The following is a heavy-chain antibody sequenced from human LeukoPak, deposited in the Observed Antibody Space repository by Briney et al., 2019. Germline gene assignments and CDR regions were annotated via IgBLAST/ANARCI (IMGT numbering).Heavy chain of an antibody. J-gene: IGHJ3*02. Sequence: SETLSLTCTVSGGSISSYYWSWIRQPPGKGLEWIGYIYYSGSTNYNPSLKSRVTISVDTSKNQFSLKLSSVTAADTAVYYCARHRFSLRFGNGAFDIWGQGTMVTVSS. CDR2: IYYSGST. V-gene: IGHV4-59*08. CDR1: GGSISSYY. D-gene: IGHD3-10*01. CDR3: ARHRFSLRFGNGAFDI.